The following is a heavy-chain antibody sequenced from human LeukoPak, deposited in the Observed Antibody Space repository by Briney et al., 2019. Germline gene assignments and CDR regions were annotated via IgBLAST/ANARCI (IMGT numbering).Heavy chain of an antibody. CDR3: TTGGIIYDSSGYSHY. D-gene: IGHD3-22*01. Sequence: MSGGSLRLSCAASGFTFSNAWMSWVRQAPGKGLEWVGRIKSKTDGGTTDYAAPVKGRFTISRDDSKNTLYLQMNSLKTEDTAVYYCTTGGIIYDSSGYSHYWGQGTLVTASS. CDR2: IKSKTDGGTT. CDR1: GFTFSNAW. V-gene: IGHV3-15*01. J-gene: IGHJ4*02.